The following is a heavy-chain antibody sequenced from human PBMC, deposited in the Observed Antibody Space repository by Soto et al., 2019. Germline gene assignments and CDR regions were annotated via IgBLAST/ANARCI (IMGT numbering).Heavy chain of an antibody. Sequence: ASVKVSCKVSGYTLTELSMHWARQAPGKGLEWMGGFDPEDGETIYAQKFQGRVTMTEDTSTDTAYMELSSLRSEDTAVYYCATDPLPVGATAPFDYWGQGTLVTVSS. CDR2: FDPEDGET. V-gene: IGHV1-24*01. D-gene: IGHD1-26*01. CDR1: GYTLTELS. J-gene: IGHJ4*02. CDR3: ATDPLPVGATAPFDY.